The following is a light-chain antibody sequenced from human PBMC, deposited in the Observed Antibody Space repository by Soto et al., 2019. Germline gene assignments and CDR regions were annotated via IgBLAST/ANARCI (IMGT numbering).Light chain of an antibody. Sequence: EVVLTQSPATLSLSPGERATLSCSTSQSVGRYLAWYQQKPGQAPRLLIYDSSNRATGIPARFSGSGSRTDFTLTISSLEPEDFAGYYCQQRRNWPPLTFGGGTRVEIK. CDR1: QSVGRY. CDR2: DSS. J-gene: IGKJ4*01. CDR3: QQRRNWPPLT. V-gene: IGKV3-11*01.